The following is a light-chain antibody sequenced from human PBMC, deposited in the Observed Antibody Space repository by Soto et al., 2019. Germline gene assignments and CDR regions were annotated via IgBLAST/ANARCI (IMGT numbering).Light chain of an antibody. CDR3: QQRSNWPPYT. Sequence: EIVLTQSPATLSLSPGERATLSCRASQSVSSYLAWYQQKSGQAPRLLIYDASNRATGIPARCSGSGSGTDFTLTISSLEPEDFAVYYCQQRSNWPPYTFGQGTKLEIK. CDR2: DAS. J-gene: IGKJ2*01. CDR1: QSVSSY. V-gene: IGKV3-11*01.